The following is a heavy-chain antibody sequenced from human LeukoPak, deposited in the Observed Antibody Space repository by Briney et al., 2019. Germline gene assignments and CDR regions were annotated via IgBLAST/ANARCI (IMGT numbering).Heavy chain of an antibody. CDR2: IFYDGSNK. J-gene: IGHJ4*02. CDR3: ATDGLTGTTDGTLES. D-gene: IGHD1-1*01. V-gene: IGHV3-30-3*01. Sequence: GGSLRLSCIGSEVTFSHYSMHWVRQAPGKRLEWVALIFYDGSNKYYADSVRGRFTISRDNSKNTMFLQMDSLRDQDTAMYYCATDGLTGTTDGTLESWGQGTLVTVSS. CDR1: EVTFSHYS.